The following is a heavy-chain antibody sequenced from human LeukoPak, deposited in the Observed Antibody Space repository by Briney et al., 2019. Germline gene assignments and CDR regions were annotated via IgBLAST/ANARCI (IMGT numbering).Heavy chain of an antibody. CDR3: ARDGYSSDWYAFDY. Sequence: GGSLRLSCAASGFTFRSYWMSWVRQAPGKGLEWVSTVSTTGGSTYYADSVKGRFTISRDNSKDTLYLQMNSLRAEDTAVYYCARDGYSSDWYAFDYWGQGTPVTVSS. CDR1: GFTFRSYW. CDR2: VSTTGGST. J-gene: IGHJ4*02. V-gene: IGHV3-23*01. D-gene: IGHD6-19*01.